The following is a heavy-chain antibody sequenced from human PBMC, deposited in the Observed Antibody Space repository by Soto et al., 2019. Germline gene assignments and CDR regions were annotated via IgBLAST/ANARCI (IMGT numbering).Heavy chain of an antibody. D-gene: IGHD2-2*01. CDR1: GFTFSSYA. Sequence: EVQLLESGGGLVQPGGSLRLSCAASGFTFSSYAMSWVRQAPGKGLEWVSGISGSGDNTNHADSVKGRFTISRDNSKNTLYLQVNSLRAEDTAVYYCAKTLGFCTITSFYGSNWYLGLWGRGTLVTVSS. J-gene: IGHJ2*01. V-gene: IGHV3-23*01. CDR2: ISGSGDNT. CDR3: AKTLGFCTITSFYGSNWYLGL.